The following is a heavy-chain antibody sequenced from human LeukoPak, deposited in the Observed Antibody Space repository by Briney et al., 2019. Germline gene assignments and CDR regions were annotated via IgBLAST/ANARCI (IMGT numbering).Heavy chain of an antibody. CDR3: AKGFYYDSSGYYTLDY. Sequence: GGSLRLSCAASGFTFSRYGMSWVRQAPGKGLEWVSAVSGSGGSTYYADSVKGRFTISRDNSKNTLYLQMNSLRAEDTAVYYCAKGFYYDSSGYYTLDYWGQGTLVTVSS. V-gene: IGHV3-23*01. J-gene: IGHJ4*02. D-gene: IGHD3-22*01. CDR1: GFTFSRYG. CDR2: VSGSGGST.